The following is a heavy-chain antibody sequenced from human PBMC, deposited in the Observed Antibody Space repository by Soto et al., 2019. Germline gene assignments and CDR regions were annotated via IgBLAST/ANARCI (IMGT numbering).Heavy chain of an antibody. D-gene: IGHD3-16*01. CDR1: GFTSSSYS. CDR2: ISSSSSYT. J-gene: IGHJ5*02. V-gene: IGHV3-21*01. Sequence: EVQLVESGGGLVKPGGSLRLSCAASGFTSSSYSMNWVRQAPGKGLEWVSCISSSSSYTYYADSVKGRFTISRDNAKNSLYLQMNSLRAEDTAVYYCARDLHDYVSFRFDPWGQGTLVTVSS. CDR3: ARDLHDYVSFRFDP.